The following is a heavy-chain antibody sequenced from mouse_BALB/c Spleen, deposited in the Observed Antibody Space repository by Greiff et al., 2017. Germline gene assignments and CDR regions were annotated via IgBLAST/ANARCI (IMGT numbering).Heavy chain of an antibody. CDR3: AREGNPHYFGY. J-gene: IGHJ2*01. CDR1: GFTFSSFG. Sequence: EVKLMESGGGLVQPGGSRKLSCAASGFTFSSFGMHWVRQAPEKGLEWVAYISSGSSTIYYADTVKGRFTISRDNPKNTLFLQMTSLRSEDTAMYYCAREGNPHYFGYWGQGTTLTVSS. CDR2: ISSGSSTI. V-gene: IGHV5-17*02.